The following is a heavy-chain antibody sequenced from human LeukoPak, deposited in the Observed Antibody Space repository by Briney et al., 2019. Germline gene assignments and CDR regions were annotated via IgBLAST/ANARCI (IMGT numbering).Heavy chain of an antibody. J-gene: IGHJ4*02. CDR2: INHSGST. CDR3: ARLDCSSTSCFLHY. CDR1: GGSFSGYY. D-gene: IGHD2-2*01. V-gene: IGHV4-34*01. Sequence: TPSETLSLTCAVYGGSFSGYYWSWVRQPPGKGLEWIGEINHSGSTNYNPSLKSRVNISVDTSKNQFSLKLSSVTAADTAVYYCARLDCSSTSCFLHYWGQGTLVTVSS.